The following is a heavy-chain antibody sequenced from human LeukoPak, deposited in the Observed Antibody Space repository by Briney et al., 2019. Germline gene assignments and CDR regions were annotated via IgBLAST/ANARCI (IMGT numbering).Heavy chain of an antibody. CDR2: VRYSGKT. V-gene: IGHV4-39*01. Sequence: SETLSLTCTVSGGSISSTISYWGWIRQPPGKGLERIGSVRYSGKTYYNPSLKSRVTMSLDTSKNQFSLRLTSVTAADTAVYSCARHYYDSSGLAYYFDYWGQGTLVTVSS. CDR3: ARHYYDSSGLAYYFDY. D-gene: IGHD3-22*01. J-gene: IGHJ4*02. CDR1: GGSISSTISY.